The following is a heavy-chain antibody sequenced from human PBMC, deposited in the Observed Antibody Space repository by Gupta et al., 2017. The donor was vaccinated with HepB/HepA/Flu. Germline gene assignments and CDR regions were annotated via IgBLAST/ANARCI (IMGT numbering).Heavy chain of an antibody. J-gene: IGHJ4*02. CDR1: GFPFSSYT. Sequence: EVQLLESGGGLVRTGGSLILSCAASGFPFSSYTMTWVRQAPGKGLEWVSSISTDGGITEYADSVKDRFTISRDNSKSTLYLKMKSRGAEDTAVYFWAKKRMGPNPLDSWGQGTPVTVSS. D-gene: IGHD1-26*01. CDR2: ISTDGGIT. V-gene: IGHV3-23*01. CDR3: AKKRMGPNPLDS.